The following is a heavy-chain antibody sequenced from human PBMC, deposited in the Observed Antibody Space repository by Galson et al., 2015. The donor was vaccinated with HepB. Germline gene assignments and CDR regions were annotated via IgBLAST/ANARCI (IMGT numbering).Heavy chain of an antibody. Sequence: SLRLSCAASGFTVSSNYMSWVRQAPGKGLEWVSIIYSGGSTYYADSVKGRFTISRDNSKNTLYLQMNSLRAEDTAVYYCARELSCSGGTCYVGYYGMDVWGQGTTVTVSS. CDR3: ARELSCSGGTCYVGYYGMDV. CDR1: GFTVSSNY. V-gene: IGHV3-66*01. CDR2: IYSGGST. J-gene: IGHJ6*02. D-gene: IGHD2-15*01.